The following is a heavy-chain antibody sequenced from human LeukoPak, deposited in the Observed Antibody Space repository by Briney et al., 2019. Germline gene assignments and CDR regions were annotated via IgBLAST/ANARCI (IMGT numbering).Heavy chain of an antibody. D-gene: IGHD6-19*01. CDR2: MYHSGNT. CDR3: ARGLGSGWHPLGY. Sequence: SETLSLTCTVSGGSISSGTYYYSWIRQSPGKGLEWIGYMYHSGNTFYNPSLKSRVTISVDTSKNQFSLKLSYVTAADTAVYYCARGLGSGWHPLGYWGQGTLVTVSS. CDR1: GGSISSGTYY. J-gene: IGHJ4*02. V-gene: IGHV4-30-2*05.